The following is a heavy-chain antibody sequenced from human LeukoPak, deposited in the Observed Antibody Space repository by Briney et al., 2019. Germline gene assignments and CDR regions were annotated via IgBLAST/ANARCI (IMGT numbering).Heavy chain of an antibody. Sequence: PGGSLRLSCAASGFTFSSYSMNWVRQAPGKGLEWVSSISSSSSYIYYADSVKGRFTISRDNAKNSLYLQMNSLRAEDTAVYFCARGSGGGAAPLRYFDWLSIGGGDYWGQGTLVTVSS. CDR3: ARGSGGGAAPLRYFDWLSIGGGDY. D-gene: IGHD3-9*01. J-gene: IGHJ4*02. CDR2: ISSSSSYI. CDR1: GFTFSSYS. V-gene: IGHV3-21*01.